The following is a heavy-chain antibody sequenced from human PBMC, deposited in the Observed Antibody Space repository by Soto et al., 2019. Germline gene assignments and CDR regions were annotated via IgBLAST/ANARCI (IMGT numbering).Heavy chain of an antibody. CDR2: ISAYNGNT. J-gene: IGHJ4*02. CDR3: ARSLKMPDTAMVSY. D-gene: IGHD5-18*01. Sequence: GASVKVSCKASGYTFTSYGISWVRQAPGQGLEWMGWISAYNGNTNYAQKLQGRVTMTTDTSTSTAYMELRSLRSDDTAVYYCARSLKMPDTAMVSYWGQGTLVTVSS. CDR1: GYTFTSYG. V-gene: IGHV1-18*01.